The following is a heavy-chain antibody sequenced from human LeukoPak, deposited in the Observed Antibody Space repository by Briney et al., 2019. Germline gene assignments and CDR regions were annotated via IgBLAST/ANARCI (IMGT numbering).Heavy chain of an antibody. V-gene: IGHV3-48*04. Sequence: PGGSLRLSCAASGFTFTSYTMNWVRQAPGKGLEWISYIRTSGGVVSYTDSVRGRFTISRDNAKNSLYLQMNSLRAEDTAIYYCTRVGYIDEGIDYWGQGTLVTVSS. J-gene: IGHJ4*02. CDR3: TRVGYIDEGIDY. CDR2: IRTSGGVV. D-gene: IGHD5-24*01. CDR1: GFTFTSYT.